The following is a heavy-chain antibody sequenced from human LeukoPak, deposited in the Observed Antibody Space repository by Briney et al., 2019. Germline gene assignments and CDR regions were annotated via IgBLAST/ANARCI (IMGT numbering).Heavy chain of an antibody. D-gene: IGHD5-18*01. Sequence: SETLSLTCAVYGGSFSGYYWSWIRQPPGKGLEWIGEINHSGSTNYNPSLKSRVTISVDTSKNQFSLKLSSVTAADTAVYYCARGEVDTAMVGFYYYYGMDVWGQGTTVTVSS. J-gene: IGHJ6*02. CDR3: ARGEVDTAMVGFYYYYGMDV. CDR1: GGSFSGYY. CDR2: INHSGST. V-gene: IGHV4-34*01.